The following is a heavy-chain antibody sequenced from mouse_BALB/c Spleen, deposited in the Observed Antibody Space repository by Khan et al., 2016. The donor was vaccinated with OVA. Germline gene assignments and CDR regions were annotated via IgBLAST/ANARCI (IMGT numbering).Heavy chain of an antibody. J-gene: IGHJ4*01. CDR1: GYSITTNYA. V-gene: IGHV3-2*02. Sequence: VQLKQSGPGLVKPSQSLSLTRTVTGYSITTNYAWDWIRQFPGNKLEWMGYISYSGSTSYNPSLKSRISITRDTSKNQFFLQLNSVTTEDTATYYCERKKYYGYAVDYWGQGTSVTVSS. CDR2: ISYSGST. CDR3: ERKKYYGYAVDY. D-gene: IGHD1-1*01.